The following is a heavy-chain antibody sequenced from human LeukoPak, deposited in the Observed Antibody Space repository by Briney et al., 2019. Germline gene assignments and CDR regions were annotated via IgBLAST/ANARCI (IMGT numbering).Heavy chain of an antibody. J-gene: IGHJ4*02. Sequence: SETLSLTCTVSGGSISSYYWSWIRQPPGKGLEWIGYIYYSGSTSYNPSLKSRVTISVDTSRTQFSLKLSSVTAADTAVYYCARGQQLERYYFDFWGQGTLVIVS. CDR2: IYYSGST. CDR3: ARGQQLERYYFDF. CDR1: GGSISSYY. V-gene: IGHV4-59*01. D-gene: IGHD6-13*01.